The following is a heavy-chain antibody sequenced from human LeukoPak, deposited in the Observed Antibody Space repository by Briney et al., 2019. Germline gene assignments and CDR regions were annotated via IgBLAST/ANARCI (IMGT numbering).Heavy chain of an antibody. V-gene: IGHV3-23*01. D-gene: IGHD2-2*01. CDR2: XXXSGGST. CDR1: GFTFSSYA. J-gene: IGHJ5*02. Sequence: GGSLRLSCAASGFTFSSYAMGWVRQAPGKGLEWXSAXXXSGGSTYYADSVKGRFTISRDDSKNTLYLQMNSLRAEDTAVYYCAKDLRAHCSSTSCYLNWFDPWGQGTLVTVSS. CDR3: AKDLRAHCSSTSCYLNWFDP.